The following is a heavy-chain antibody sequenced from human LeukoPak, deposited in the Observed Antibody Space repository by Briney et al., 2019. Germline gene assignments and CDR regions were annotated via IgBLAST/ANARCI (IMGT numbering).Heavy chain of an antibody. V-gene: IGHV1-18*01. CDR2: ISPYSGNT. CDR3: AKLAYYDFWSGYPYFDY. CDR1: GYSLATFG. J-gene: IGHJ4*02. D-gene: IGHD3-3*01. Sequence: ASVKVSCKASGYSLATFGLNWVRQAPGQGLEWMGWISPYSGNTNYAQKFQGRVTMTTDTSTNTAYMELRNLSSDDTAVYYCAKLAYYDFWSGYPYFDYWGQGTLVTVSS.